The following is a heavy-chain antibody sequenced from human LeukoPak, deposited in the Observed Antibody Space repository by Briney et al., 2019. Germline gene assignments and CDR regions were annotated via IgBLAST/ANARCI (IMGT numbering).Heavy chain of an antibody. Sequence: GGSLRLSCAASGFTFSTYDMHCVRQATGKGLEWVSSTGTSGDTYYLGSVKGRFTISRENAKSSLYLQMNSLRAGDTAAYYCARGLPGGLDPWGQGTLVTVSS. CDR1: GFTFSTYD. CDR2: TGTSGDT. CDR3: ARGLPGGLDP. D-gene: IGHD4-11*01. V-gene: IGHV3-13*04. J-gene: IGHJ5*02.